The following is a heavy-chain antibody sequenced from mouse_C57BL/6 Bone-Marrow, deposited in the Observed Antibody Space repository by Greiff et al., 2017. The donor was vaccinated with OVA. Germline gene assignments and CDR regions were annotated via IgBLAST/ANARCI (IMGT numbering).Heavy chain of an antibody. D-gene: IGHD2-1*01. Sequence: QVQLQQSGPELVKPGASVKISCKASGYAFSSSWMNWVKQRPGKGLEWIGRIYPGDGDTNYNGKFKGKATLTADKSSSTAYMQLSSLTSEDSAVYFCLYGNSSYYFDYWGQGTTLTVSS. CDR2: IYPGDGDT. V-gene: IGHV1-82*01. CDR3: LYGNSSYYFDY. CDR1: GYAFSSSW. J-gene: IGHJ2*01.